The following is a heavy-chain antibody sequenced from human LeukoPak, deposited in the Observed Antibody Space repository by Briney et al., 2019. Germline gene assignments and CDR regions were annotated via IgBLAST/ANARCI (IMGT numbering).Heavy chain of an antibody. CDR1: GFTFSSYA. V-gene: IGHV3-30-3*01. D-gene: IGHD5-24*01. CDR3: ARPRRTSIDGHNSGMTDAFDI. CDR2: ISYDGSNK. Sequence: GGSLRLSCAASGFTFSSYAMHWVRQAPGKGLEWVAVISYDGSNKYYADSVKGRFTISRDNAKNTLFLQMNNLRAEDTAVYYCARPRRTSIDGHNSGMTDAFDIWGQGTMVTVSS. J-gene: IGHJ3*02.